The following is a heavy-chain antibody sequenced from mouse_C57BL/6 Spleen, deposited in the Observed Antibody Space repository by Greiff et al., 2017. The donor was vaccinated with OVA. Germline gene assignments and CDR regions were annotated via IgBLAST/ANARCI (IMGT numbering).Heavy chain of an antibody. CDR2: ISSGGDYI. D-gene: IGHD1-1*01. V-gene: IGHV5-9-1*02. J-gene: IGHJ1*03. Sequence: DVKLVESGEGLVKPGGSLTLSCAASGFTFSSYAMSWVRQTPEKRLEWVAYISSGGDYIYYAATVKGRFTISRDNARNTLYLQMSSLKSEDTAMYYCTRDSTVVATRYFDVWGTGTTVTVSS. CDR1: GFTFSSYA. CDR3: TRDSTVVATRYFDV.